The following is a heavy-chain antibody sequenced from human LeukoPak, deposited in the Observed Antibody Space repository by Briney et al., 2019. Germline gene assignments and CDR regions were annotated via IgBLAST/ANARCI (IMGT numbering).Heavy chain of an antibody. CDR1: GFTFSSFA. D-gene: IGHD3-22*01. J-gene: IGHJ4*02. CDR3: AKDYYDSSVGYYFDY. V-gene: IGHV3-23*01. Sequence: GGSLRLSCAASGFTFSSFAMSWVRQAPGKGLEWVSGISGSGGSTYYPDSVKGRFTISRDNSKNTLYLQMNSLRAEDTAVYYCAKDYYDSSVGYYFDYWGQGTLVTVSS. CDR2: ISGSGGST.